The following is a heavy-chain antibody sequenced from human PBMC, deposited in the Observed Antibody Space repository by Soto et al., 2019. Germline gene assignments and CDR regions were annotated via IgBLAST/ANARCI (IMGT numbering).Heavy chain of an antibody. CDR3: ARVLYSAYYPGDY. D-gene: IGHD5-12*01. CDR2: ISAYNGNT. CDR1: GYTFTSYG. V-gene: IGHV1-18*01. J-gene: IGHJ4*02. Sequence: ASVKVSCKASGYTFTSYGISWVRQAPGQGLEWMGWISAYNGNTNYAQKLQGRVTISVDKSISTAYLQWSSLKASDTAMYYCARVLYSAYYPGDYWGQGTLVTVSS.